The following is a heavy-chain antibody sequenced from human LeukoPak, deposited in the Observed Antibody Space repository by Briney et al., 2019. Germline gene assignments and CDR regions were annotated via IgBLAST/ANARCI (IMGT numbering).Heavy chain of an antibody. CDR1: GGSISSYY. Sequence: SETLSLTCSVSGGSISSYYWSWIRQPPGKGLEWIGYIYYSGSTNYNPSLKSRVTISVDTSKNQFSLKLSSVTAADTAVYYCARGGGYCSGGSCYRWFDPWDQGTLVTVSS. V-gene: IGHV4-59*01. J-gene: IGHJ5*02. CDR2: IYYSGST. D-gene: IGHD2-15*01. CDR3: ARGGGYCSGGSCYRWFDP.